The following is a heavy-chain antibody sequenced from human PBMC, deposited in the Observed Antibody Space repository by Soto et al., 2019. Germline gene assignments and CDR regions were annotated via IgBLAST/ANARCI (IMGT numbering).Heavy chain of an antibody. V-gene: IGHV3-48*02. CDR1: GFTFSSYS. CDR2: ISSSSSTI. J-gene: IGHJ6*02. D-gene: IGHD4-4*01. CDR3: SRDHITVSHVYYYYYGMDV. Sequence: GGSLRLSCAASGFTFSSYSMNWVRQAPGKGLEWVSYISSSSSTIYYADSVKGRFTISRDNAKNSLYLQMNSLRDEDTAVYYCSRDHITVSHVYYYYYGMDVWGQGTTVTVSS.